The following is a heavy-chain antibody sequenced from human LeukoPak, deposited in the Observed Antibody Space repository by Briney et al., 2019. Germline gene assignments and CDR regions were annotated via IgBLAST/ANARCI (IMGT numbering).Heavy chain of an antibody. CDR2: IDHSGST. CDR1: GGSIINSNW. Sequence: PSGTLSLTCAVSGGSIINSNWWSWVRQPPGKGLEWIGEIDHSGSTSYNPSLKSRVTMSVDRSQNQFSLRLSTVTAADTAVYYCATKGPRRGYFDYWGQGTLVAVSS. CDR3: ATKGPRRGYFDY. J-gene: IGHJ4*02. V-gene: IGHV4-4*02.